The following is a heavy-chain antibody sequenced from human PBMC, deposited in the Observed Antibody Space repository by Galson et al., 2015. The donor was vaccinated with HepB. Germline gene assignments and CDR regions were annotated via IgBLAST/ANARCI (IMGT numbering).Heavy chain of an antibody. D-gene: IGHD3-22*01. V-gene: IGHV3-23*01. CDR3: AGITMIVVARFDY. Sequence: SLRLSCAASGFTFSSYAMSWVRQAPGKGLVWVSAISGSGGSTYYADSVKGRFTISRDNSKNTLYLQMNSLRAEDTAVYYCAGITMIVVARFDYWGQGTLVTASS. CDR2: ISGSGGST. J-gene: IGHJ4*02. CDR1: GFTFSSYA.